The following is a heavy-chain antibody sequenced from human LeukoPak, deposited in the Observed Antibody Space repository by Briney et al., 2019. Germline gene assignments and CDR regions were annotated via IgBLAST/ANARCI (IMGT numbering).Heavy chain of an antibody. V-gene: IGHV3-11*04. Sequence: GVSLRLSCAASGFTFSDYYMSWIRQPPGKGLEWVSYISNSGSTIYYADSVKGRFTISRDNAKNSLYLQMNSLRAEDTAVYYCARDTVVTSRRFHPWGQGTLVTVSS. D-gene: IGHD2-21*02. CDR1: GFTFSDYY. CDR2: ISNSGSTI. J-gene: IGHJ5*02. CDR3: ARDTVVTSRRFHP.